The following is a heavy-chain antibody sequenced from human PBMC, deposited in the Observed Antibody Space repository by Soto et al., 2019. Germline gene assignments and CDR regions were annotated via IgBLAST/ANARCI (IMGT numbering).Heavy chain of an antibody. Sequence: GASVKVSCKASGYTFTSYYMHWVRHAPGQGLEWMGIINPSGGSTSYAQKFQGRVTMTRDTSTSTVYMELSSLRSEDTAVYYCARVVPLGKRQGVSGGGWFDPWGQGTLVTVSS. J-gene: IGHJ5*02. CDR3: ARVVPLGKRQGVSGGGWFDP. D-gene: IGHD3-16*01. CDR1: GYTFTSYY. CDR2: INPSGGST. V-gene: IGHV1-46*01.